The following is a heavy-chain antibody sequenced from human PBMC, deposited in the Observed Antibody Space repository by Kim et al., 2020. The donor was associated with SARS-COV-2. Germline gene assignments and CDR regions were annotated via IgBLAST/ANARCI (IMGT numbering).Heavy chain of an antibody. D-gene: IGHD3-16*01. CDR1: GFTFSSYA. CDR3: AKDHGKDYTWGSYY. Sequence: GGSLRLSCAASGFTFSSYAMSWVRQAPGKGLEWVSGISGSGGSTYYADSVKGRFTISRDNSKNTLYLQMNSLRAEDTAVYYCAKDHGKDYTWGSYYWGQGTLVTVSS. CDR2: ISGSGGST. J-gene: IGHJ4*02. V-gene: IGHV3-23*01.